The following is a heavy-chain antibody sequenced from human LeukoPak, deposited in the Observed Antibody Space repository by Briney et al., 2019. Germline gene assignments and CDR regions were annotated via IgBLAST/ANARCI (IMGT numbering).Heavy chain of an antibody. Sequence: GASVKLSCTASGYTFTSYGISWVRQAPGQGLEWMGWISAYNGNTNYAQNLQGRVTITTDTSTSTAYMELRSLRSDDTDVYYCAREASGTYYGDNSFDYWGQGTLVTVSS. J-gene: IGHJ4*02. CDR2: ISAYNGNT. V-gene: IGHV1-18*01. CDR1: GYTFTSYG. CDR3: AREASGTYYGDNSFDY. D-gene: IGHD4-17*01.